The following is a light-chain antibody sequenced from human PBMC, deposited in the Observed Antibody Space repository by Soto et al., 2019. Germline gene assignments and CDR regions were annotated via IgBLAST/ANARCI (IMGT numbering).Light chain of an antibody. CDR3: QQYNNWPLT. CDR2: GSS. CDR1: QSVSSN. V-gene: IGKV3-15*01. Sequence: EIVLTQSPATMSLSPGDGATLSCRASQSVSSNLAWYQQKPGQAPRLLIYGSSTRATGIPARFSGSGSGTDFTLTISSLQSEDFAVYYCQQYNNWPLTFGGGTKVDIK. J-gene: IGKJ4*01.